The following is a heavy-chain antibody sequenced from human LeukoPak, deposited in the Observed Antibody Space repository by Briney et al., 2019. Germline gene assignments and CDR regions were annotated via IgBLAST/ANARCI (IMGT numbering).Heavy chain of an antibody. CDR3: ARYPGDSSGYFSEFYYYGMDV. Sequence: TPSETLSLTCTVSGGSISSYYWSWIRQPPGKGLEWIGYVYYSGSTNYNPSLKSRVTISVDTSKNQFSLKLSSVTAADTAVYYCARYPGDSSGYFSEFYYYGMDVWGQGTTVTVSS. CDR2: VYYSGST. J-gene: IGHJ6*02. CDR1: GGSISSYY. V-gene: IGHV4-59*01. D-gene: IGHD3-22*01.